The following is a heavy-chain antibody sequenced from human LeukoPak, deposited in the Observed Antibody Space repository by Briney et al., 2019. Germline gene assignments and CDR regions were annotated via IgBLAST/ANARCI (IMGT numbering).Heavy chain of an antibody. D-gene: IGHD6-19*01. CDR2: IYPGDSDT. Sequence: GEPLKISCKGSGXSFSMCWIAWVRQMPGKGLECMGIIYPGDSDTRYSPSFQGQVTISADKSINTAYLRWSTLKASDIAMYYCARRGAGDYFDYWGQGALVTVSS. CDR3: ARRGAGDYFDY. V-gene: IGHV5-51*01. J-gene: IGHJ4*02. CDR1: GXSFSMCW.